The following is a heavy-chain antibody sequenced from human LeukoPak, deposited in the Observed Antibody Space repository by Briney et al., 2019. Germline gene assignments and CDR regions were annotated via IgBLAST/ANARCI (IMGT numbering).Heavy chain of an antibody. J-gene: IGHJ4*02. CDR2: ISYDGSNK. CDR3: ARKALGYRLGYGDY. CDR1: GFTFSSYA. Sequence: PGRSLRLSCAASGFTFSSYAMHWVRQAPGKGLEWVAVISYDGSNKSYADSVKGRFTVSRDSSKDTLYLQMNSLRAEDTAVYFCARKALGYRLGYGDYWGQGTLVTVSS. D-gene: IGHD5-12*01. V-gene: IGHV3-30*04.